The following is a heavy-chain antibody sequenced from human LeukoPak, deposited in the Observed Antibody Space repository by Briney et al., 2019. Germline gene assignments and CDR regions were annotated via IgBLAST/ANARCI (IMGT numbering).Heavy chain of an antibody. CDR2: IKSKTDGGTT. J-gene: IGHJ4*02. V-gene: IGHV3-15*01. CDR1: GFTFRSYS. Sequence: GGSLRLSCAASGFTFRSYSMNWVRQAPGKGLEWVGRIKSKTDGGTTDYAAPVKGRFTISRDDSKNTLYLQMNSLKTEDTAVYYCTTDYYGSGDFDYWGQGTLVTVSS. D-gene: IGHD3-10*01. CDR3: TTDYYGSGDFDY.